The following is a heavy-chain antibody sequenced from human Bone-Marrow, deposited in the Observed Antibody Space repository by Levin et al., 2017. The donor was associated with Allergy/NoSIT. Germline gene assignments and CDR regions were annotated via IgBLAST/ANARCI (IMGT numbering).Heavy chain of an antibody. V-gene: IGHV4-59*08. Sequence: GSLRLSCTVSGGSITSYFWSWVRQPPGKELEWIGYISYSGSTHYNPSLKSRVTISIGTSHNQYSPELRSVDAADTAVHYRASIPGPAHNWFDPWLQGNLVTVSS. CDR1: GGSITSYF. J-gene: IGHJ5*02. CDR3: ASIPGPAHNWFDP. CDR2: ISYSGST. D-gene: IGHD2-2*01.